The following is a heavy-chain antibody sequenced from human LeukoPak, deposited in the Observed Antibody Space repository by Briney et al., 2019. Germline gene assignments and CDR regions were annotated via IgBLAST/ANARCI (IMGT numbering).Heavy chain of an antibody. CDR1: GFTFSNAW. V-gene: IGHV3-15*01. J-gene: IGHJ4*02. CDR3: TTELCSGGCYPESPY. D-gene: IGHD2-15*01. Sequence: GGSLRLSCAASGFTFSNAWMNWVRQAPGKGLEWVGRIKRKIDGGTTEYYAPVKGRFTISRDDSENMMYLQMNSLKTEDTALYYCTTELCSGGCYPESPYWGQGTLVTVSS. CDR2: IKRKIDGGTT.